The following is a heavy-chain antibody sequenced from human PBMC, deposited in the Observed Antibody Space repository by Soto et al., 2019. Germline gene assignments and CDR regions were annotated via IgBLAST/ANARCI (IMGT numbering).Heavy chain of an antibody. CDR3: ARYGVGGVVVIALSLVWAFEI. Sequence: ASWKVSCNRSAYTFTIYDINWVRRATGQGLGWMGGMNPNSGNTGYAQKFQGRVTMTRNTSISTAYMELSSLRSEDTAVYYCARYGVGGVVVIALSLVWAFEIWGQGTMVTVSS. J-gene: IGHJ3*02. CDR1: AYTFTIYD. D-gene: IGHD2-21*01. V-gene: IGHV1-8*01. CDR2: MNPNSGNT.